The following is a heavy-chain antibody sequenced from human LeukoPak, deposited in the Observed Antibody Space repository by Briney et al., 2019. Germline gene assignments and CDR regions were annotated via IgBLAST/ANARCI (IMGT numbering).Heavy chain of an antibody. J-gene: IGHJ5*02. D-gene: IGHD3-10*01. CDR2: INPSGGST. CDR1: GYTFTSYY. V-gene: IGHV1-46*01. Sequence: GASVKVSCKASGYTFTSYYMHWVRQAPGQGLEWMGVINPSGGSTSYAQKFQGRVTMTRDTSTSTVYMELSSLRSEDTAVYYCARDSHLGFAYFQGADLWGQGTL. CDR3: ARDSHLGFAYFQGADL.